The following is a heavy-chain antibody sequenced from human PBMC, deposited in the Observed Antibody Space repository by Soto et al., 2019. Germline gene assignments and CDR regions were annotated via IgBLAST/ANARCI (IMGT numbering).Heavy chain of an antibody. Sequence: QVQLVESGGGVVQPGRSLRLSCAASGFTFSSYGMHWVRQAPGKGLEWVAVIWYDGSNKYYADSVKGRFTISRDNSKNTLYLQMNSLRAEDRAVYYCARVGCSSTSCYVGYYYYYYGMDVWGQGTTVTVSS. CDR1: GFTFSSYG. D-gene: IGHD2-2*01. J-gene: IGHJ6*02. CDR3: ARVGCSSTSCYVGYYYYYYGMDV. V-gene: IGHV3-33*01. CDR2: IWYDGSNK.